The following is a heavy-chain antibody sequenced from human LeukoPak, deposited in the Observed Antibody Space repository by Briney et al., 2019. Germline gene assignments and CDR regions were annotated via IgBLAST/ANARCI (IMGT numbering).Heavy chain of an antibody. V-gene: IGHV3-9*01. D-gene: IGHD2-21*02. CDR1: GFTFSSFT. CDR2: ISWNSGSI. J-gene: IGHJ6*02. CDR3: TKDITAGGADV. Sequence: PGRSLRLSCSASGFTFSSFTMHWVRQAPGKGLEWVSGISWNSGSIGYADSVKGRFTISRDNAKNSLYLEMNSLRVEDTALYYCTKDITAGGADVWGQGTTVTVSS.